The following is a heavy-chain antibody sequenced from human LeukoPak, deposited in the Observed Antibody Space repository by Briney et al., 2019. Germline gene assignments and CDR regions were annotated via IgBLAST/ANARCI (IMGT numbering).Heavy chain of an antibody. CDR3: ARGRGLPGPLDY. D-gene: IGHD3-10*01. CDR2: ISRGSGTT. CDR1: GFTFRSYA. V-gene: IGHV3-23*01. J-gene: IGHJ4*02. Sequence: GGSLRLSCAASGFTFRSYAMSWVRQAPGKGLEWVSLISRGSGTTYYADSVKGRFTISRDNAKNSLYLQMNSLRAEDTAVYYCARGRGLPGPLDYWGQGTLVTVSS.